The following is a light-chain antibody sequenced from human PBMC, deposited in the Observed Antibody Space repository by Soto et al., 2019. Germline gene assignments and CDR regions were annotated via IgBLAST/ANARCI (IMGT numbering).Light chain of an antibody. J-gene: IGKJ1*01. CDR2: ATS. Sequence: DIQMTQSPSSLSASLGDRVTITCRASQVIGSSFIGWYQQKAGRPPKRLIYATSTLQSGVPSRFSGSGYGTEFTLTISSLQPEDFATYYCLQYWDYSWTFGQGTKVDI. CDR1: QVIGSS. CDR3: LQYWDYSWT. V-gene: IGKV1-17*01.